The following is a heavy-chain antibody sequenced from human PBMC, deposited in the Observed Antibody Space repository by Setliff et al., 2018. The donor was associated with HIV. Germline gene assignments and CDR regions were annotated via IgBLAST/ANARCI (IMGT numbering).Heavy chain of an antibody. D-gene: IGHD3-22*01. Sequence: LRLSCAASGFSFSSYWMSWVRQAPGKGLEWLSYIGSSGTPIYHADSVRGRFTISRDNSKNTLYLQMNSLRAEDTAVYYCAKTYYYDSSGYYYFDSWGQGTLVTVSS. CDR1: GFSFSSYW. CDR3: AKTYYYDSSGYYYFDS. CDR2: IGSSGTPI. V-gene: IGHV3-23*01. J-gene: IGHJ4*02.